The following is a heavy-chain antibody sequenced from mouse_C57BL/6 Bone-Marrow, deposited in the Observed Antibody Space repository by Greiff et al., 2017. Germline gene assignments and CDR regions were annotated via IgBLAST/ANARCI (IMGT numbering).Heavy chain of an antibody. CDR1: GYTFTSYW. CDR2: IYPGSGST. J-gene: IGHJ2*01. Sequence: QVQLQQPGAELVKPGASVKMSCKASGYTFTSYWITWVKQRPGQGLEWIGDIYPGSGSTNYNEKFKSKATLTVDTSSSTAYMQLSSLTSEDSAVYYCARFPYYLYYFDYWGQGTTLTVSS. CDR3: ARFPYYLYYFDY. V-gene: IGHV1-55*01. D-gene: IGHD1-2*01.